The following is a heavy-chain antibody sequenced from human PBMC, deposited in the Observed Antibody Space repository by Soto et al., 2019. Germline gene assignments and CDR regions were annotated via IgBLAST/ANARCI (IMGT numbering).Heavy chain of an antibody. D-gene: IGHD3-16*02. J-gene: IGHJ3*02. CDR2: INPNSGGT. CDR3: ARDREGVYIWGGYRPVAFDI. V-gene: IGHV1-2*04. Sequence: GASVKVSCKASGYTFTGYYMHWVRQAPGQGLEWMGWINPNSGGTNYAQKFQGWVTMTRDTSISTAYMELSRLRSDDTAVYYCARDREGVYIWGGYRPVAFDIWGQGKMVTVSS. CDR1: GYTFTGYY.